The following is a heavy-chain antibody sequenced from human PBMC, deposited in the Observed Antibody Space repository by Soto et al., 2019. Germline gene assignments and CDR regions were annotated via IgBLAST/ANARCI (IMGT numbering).Heavy chain of an antibody. CDR2: IVVGSGDT. J-gene: IGHJ6*02. Sequence: QMQLVQSGPEMKKPGTSVKVSCKASGFKFSDSVVQWVRQTRGHRLEWIGWIVVGSGDTNSAQKFQERVNITRDMSARTVNMEVSCRRSEDTAIYYCAAERLMYGMDVWGQGTTVIVSS. CDR3: AAERLMYGMDV. CDR1: GFKFSDSV. V-gene: IGHV1-58*01.